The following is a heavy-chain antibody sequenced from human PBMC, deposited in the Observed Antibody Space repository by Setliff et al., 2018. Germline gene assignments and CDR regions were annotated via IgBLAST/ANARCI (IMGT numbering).Heavy chain of an antibody. Sequence: PSETLSLTCAVSGYSITGGYYWSWIRQPPGKGLEWIGEINHSGSTNYNPSLKSRVTISVDTSKNQFSLKLSSVTAADTAVYYCARRYNFWSGYFDYWGQGTLVTVSS. CDR3: ARRYNFWSGYFDY. V-gene: IGHV4-34*01. CDR2: INHSGST. J-gene: IGHJ4*02. CDR1: GYSITGGYY. D-gene: IGHD3-3*01.